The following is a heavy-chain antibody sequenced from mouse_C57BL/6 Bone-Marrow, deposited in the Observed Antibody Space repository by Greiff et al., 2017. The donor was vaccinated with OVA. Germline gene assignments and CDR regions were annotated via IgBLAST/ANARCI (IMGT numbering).Heavy chain of an antibody. CDR1: GYTFTSYG. D-gene: IGHD2-10*02. CDR2: IYPRSGNT. J-gene: IGHJ4*01. CDR3: ARRYGNFYYAMDY. V-gene: IGHV1-81*01. Sequence: VKLVESGAELARPGASVKLSCKASGYTFTSYGISWVKQRTGQGLEWIGEIYPRSGNTYYNEKFKGKATLTADKSSSTAYMELRSLTSEDSAVYFCARRYGNFYYAMDYWGQGTSVTVSS.